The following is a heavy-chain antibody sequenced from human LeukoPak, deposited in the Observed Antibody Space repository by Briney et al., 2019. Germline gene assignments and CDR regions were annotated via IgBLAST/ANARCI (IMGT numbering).Heavy chain of an antibody. CDR2: ISYEGSNK. CDR1: GFTFSSYA. CDR3: ARDKSGMDV. J-gene: IGHJ6*02. V-gene: IGHV3-30-3*01. Sequence: GRSLRLSCAASGFTFSSYAMHWVRQAPGKGLEWVAVISYEGSNKYYADSVKGRFTISRDNSKNTLYLQMNSLRAEDTAVYYCARDKSGMDVWGQGTTVTVSS.